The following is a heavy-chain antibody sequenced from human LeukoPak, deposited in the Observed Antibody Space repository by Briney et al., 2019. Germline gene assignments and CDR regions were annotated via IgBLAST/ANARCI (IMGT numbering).Heavy chain of an antibody. D-gene: IGHD3-10*01. J-gene: IGHJ4*02. CDR3: AKRGVVIRVFLVGFHKEAYYFDS. V-gene: IGHV3-23*01. CDR1: GCTFSSDD. CDR2: IAGSGGGT. Sequence: GGSLRLSCAASGCTFSSDDMSWVRQAPGKGLEWVAGIAGSGGGTNYADSVKGRFTISRDNPKNTLYLQMNSLRADDTAVYFCAKRGVVIRVFLVGFHKEAYYFDSWGQGALVTVSS.